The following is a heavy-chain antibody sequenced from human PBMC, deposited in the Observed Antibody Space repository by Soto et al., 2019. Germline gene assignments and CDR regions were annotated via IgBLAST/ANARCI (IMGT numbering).Heavy chain of an antibody. V-gene: IGHV4-59*02. D-gene: IGHD3-22*01. CDR3: TRGKWFPRGYGMDV. CDR2: IYLGGSA. J-gene: IGHJ6*02. CDR1: GDSVTSDY. Sequence: QVQLQESGPGLVKPSETLSLTCTVSGDSVTSDYWSWIRQPPGKRLEYIGFIYLGGSANYNPSLLRRVTISPDKSKNQLSLRLTSVTAADTAVYYCTRGKWFPRGYGMDVWGRGTTVTVS.